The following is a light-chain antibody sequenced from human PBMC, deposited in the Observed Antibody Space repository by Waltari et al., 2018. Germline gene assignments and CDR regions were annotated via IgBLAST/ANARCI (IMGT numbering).Light chain of an antibody. CDR2: EVS. CDR3: SSYTSSSMVV. CDR1: STDVGSYNR. V-gene: IGLV2-18*02. J-gene: IGLJ2*01. Sequence: QSALTQPPSVSGSPGQSATISCTGTSTDVGSYNRVSWYQPPPGTAPKLMIYEVSNRPSGVPDRFSGSKSGNTASLTISGLQAEDEADYYCSSYTSSSMVVFGGGTKLTVL.